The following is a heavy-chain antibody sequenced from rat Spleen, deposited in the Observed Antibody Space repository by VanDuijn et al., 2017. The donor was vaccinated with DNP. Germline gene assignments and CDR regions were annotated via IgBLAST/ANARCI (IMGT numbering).Heavy chain of an antibody. CDR3: TRDWAYYYRGDEYFDF. CDR2: ISNTGDNT. V-gene: IGHV5-31*01. J-gene: IGHJ1*01. CDR1: GFIFSNYW. D-gene: IGHD1-1*01. Sequence: EVQLVESGGGPVQPGRSLKVSCVASGFIFSNYWMTWIRQAPGKGLEWVASISNTGDNTYYSDSVKGRFSRSRDNAKSTLYLQMNSLRSEDTATYYCTRDWAYYYRGDEYFDFWGPGTMVTVSS.